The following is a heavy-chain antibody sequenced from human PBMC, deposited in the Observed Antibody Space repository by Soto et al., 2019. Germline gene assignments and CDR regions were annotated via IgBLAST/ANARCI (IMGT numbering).Heavy chain of an antibody. J-gene: IGHJ5*02. CDR3: AGDQPDYGDNNWFDP. Sequence: EVQLVESGGGLVQPGGSLRLSCAASGFTFSSYSMNWVRQAPGKGLEWVSYISSSSSTIYYADSVKGRFTISRDNAKNSLYLQMNSLRDEDTAVYYCAGDQPDYGDNNWFDPWGQGTLVTVSS. CDR2: ISSSSSTI. D-gene: IGHD4-17*01. CDR1: GFTFSSYS. V-gene: IGHV3-48*02.